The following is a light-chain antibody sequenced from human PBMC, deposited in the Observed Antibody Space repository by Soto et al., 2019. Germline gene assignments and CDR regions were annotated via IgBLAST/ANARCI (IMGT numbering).Light chain of an antibody. V-gene: IGLV2-14*03. CDR3: SSFTDTGTVM. J-gene: IGLJ3*02. CDR2: DVS. CDR1: SSDVGAYHS. Sequence: QSALTQPASVSGSPGQSFTISCTGTSSDVGAYHSVSWYQQHPGKAPKLIIFDVSNRPSGVSNRFSGSKSGNTASLTISGLPAEDEADYYCSSFTDTGTVMFGGGTKLTVL.